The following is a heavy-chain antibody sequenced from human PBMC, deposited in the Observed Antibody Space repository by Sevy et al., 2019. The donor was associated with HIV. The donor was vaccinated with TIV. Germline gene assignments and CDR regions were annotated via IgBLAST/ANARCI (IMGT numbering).Heavy chain of an antibody. CDR1: GFTFSNYA. CDR2: ISGSGDNT. J-gene: IGHJ4*02. Sequence: GGSLRLSCGASGFTFSNYAMSWVRQAPGKGLEWVSSISGSGDNTYNADSVKGRFTVSRENSKNTLYLQMNSLRAEDTAVYYCAKDSGDDNYGLFDYWGQGTLVTVSS. CDR3: AKDSGDDNYGLFDY. V-gene: IGHV3-23*01. D-gene: IGHD5-18*01.